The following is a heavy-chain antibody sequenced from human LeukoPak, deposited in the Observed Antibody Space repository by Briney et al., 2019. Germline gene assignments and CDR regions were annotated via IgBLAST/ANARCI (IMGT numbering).Heavy chain of an antibody. CDR1: GVSFTISW. CDR3: ASSRRSYSHVES. D-gene: IGHD3-10*01. V-gene: IGHV4-59*08. J-gene: IGHJ4*02. CDR2: MHYTGST. Sequence: SETLSLTCSVPGVSFTISWWSWIRQSPGKGLEWIGYMHYTGSTYYNPSLESRGTISVDTSNNYFSLKLTSVTAADSAVYYCASSRRSYSHVESWGQGILVTVSS.